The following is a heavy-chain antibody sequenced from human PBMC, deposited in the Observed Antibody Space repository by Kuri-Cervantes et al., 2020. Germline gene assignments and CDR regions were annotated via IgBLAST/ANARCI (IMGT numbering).Heavy chain of an antibody. J-gene: IGHJ5*02. Sequence: SETLSLTCTVSGGSISSGGYYWSWIRQHPGKGLEWIGYIYYSGSTYYNPSLKSRVTISVDTSKNQFSLKLSSVTAADTAVYYCARGRGCSGGSCYSSVWSGITPYLFDPWGQGTLVTVSS. D-gene: IGHD2-15*01. V-gene: IGHV4-31*03. CDR3: ARGRGCSGGSCYSSVWSGITPYLFDP. CDR2: IYYSGST. CDR1: GGSISSGGYY.